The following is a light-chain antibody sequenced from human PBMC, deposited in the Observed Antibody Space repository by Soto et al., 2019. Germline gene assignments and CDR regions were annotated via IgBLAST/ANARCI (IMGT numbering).Light chain of an antibody. J-gene: IGKJ3*01. CDR1: QSISSW. Sequence: DIPMTQSPSTLSASVGDRVTITCRASQSISSWLAWYQQKPGKAPKLLIYDASSLESGVPSRFSGSGSGTEFTLTISSLQPDDFATYYCQQYNSYGLTFGPGTKVDIK. CDR3: QQYNSYGLT. V-gene: IGKV1-5*01. CDR2: DAS.